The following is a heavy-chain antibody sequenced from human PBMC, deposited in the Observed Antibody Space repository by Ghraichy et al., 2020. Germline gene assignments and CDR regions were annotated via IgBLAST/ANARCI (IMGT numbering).Heavy chain of an antibody. CDR1: GFIFRTYS. J-gene: IGHJ4*02. D-gene: IGHD6-13*01. CDR2: MSYDGSDT. CDR3: ARGPGSGSWTIDY. V-gene: IGHV3-30*04. Sequence: GGSLRLSCVGSGFIFRTYSMHWVRQAPGKGLEWVALMSYDGSDTRYADSIKGRFNISRDNSKNTLYLQMDSLRVDDTALYFCARGPGSGSWTIDYWGRGTLVTVDS.